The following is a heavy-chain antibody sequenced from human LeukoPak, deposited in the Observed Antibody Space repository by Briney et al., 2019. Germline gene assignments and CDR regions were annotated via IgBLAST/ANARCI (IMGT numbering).Heavy chain of an antibody. CDR1: GFTLSSFE. V-gene: IGHV3-48*03. Sequence: PGGSLRLSCAASGFTLSSFEMNWVRQAPGKGLEWVSYISISDSIISYADSVRGRFTISRDNARNPLYLQMNSLRAEDTAVYYCGRGGSSGYNYNAFDIWGQGTMVTASS. CDR2: ISISDSII. D-gene: IGHD3-22*01. J-gene: IGHJ3*02. CDR3: GRGGSSGYNYNAFDI.